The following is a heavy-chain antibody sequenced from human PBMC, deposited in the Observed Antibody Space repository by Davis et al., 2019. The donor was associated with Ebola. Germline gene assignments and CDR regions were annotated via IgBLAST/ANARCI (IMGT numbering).Heavy chain of an antibody. J-gene: IGHJ2*01. CDR1: GGSISSSY. D-gene: IGHD3-22*01. CDR2: IYVNGAT. CDR3: ARGVDNGSGYYSRESWYFDL. V-gene: IGHV4-59*08. Sequence: MPSETLSLTCTVSGGSISSSYPSCLRHPPGNVRGWLGYIYVNGATQDNPSLKIRVTISVDTSKNQFSLKLSSVTGADTAVYYCARGVDNGSGYYSRESWYFDLWGRGTQVTVSS.